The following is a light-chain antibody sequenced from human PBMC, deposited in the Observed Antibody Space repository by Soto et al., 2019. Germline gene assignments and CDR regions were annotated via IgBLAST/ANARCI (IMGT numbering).Light chain of an antibody. J-gene: IGKJ5*01. CDR2: AAS. V-gene: IGKV1-9*01. Sequence: IQLTQSPSSLSASIGDIVTITFRASQDISSFLAWYQQKPGKAPKLLIYAASTLQSGVPSRFSGSGSGTDFTLTISSLQPEDFATYFCQQLNSYPLTFGQGTRLEIK. CDR3: QQLNSYPLT. CDR1: QDISSF.